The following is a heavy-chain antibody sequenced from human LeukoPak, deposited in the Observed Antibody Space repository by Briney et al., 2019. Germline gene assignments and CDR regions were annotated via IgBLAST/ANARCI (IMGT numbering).Heavy chain of an antibody. CDR3: ARGSRQGVFDP. D-gene: IGHD3-10*01. V-gene: IGHV4-59*13. CDR2: IYYSEST. J-gene: IGHJ5*02. Sequence: SETLSLICSVSGGSISSYYWNWIRQPPGKGLEWIGYIYYSESTNYNPSLKSRVTISVDTSKNQFSLELSSVTAADTAVYYCARGSRQGVFDPWGQGTQVTVSS. CDR1: GGSISSYY.